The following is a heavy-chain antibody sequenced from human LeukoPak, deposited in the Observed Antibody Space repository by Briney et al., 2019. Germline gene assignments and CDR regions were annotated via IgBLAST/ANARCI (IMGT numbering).Heavy chain of an antibody. CDR2: ISGSGGGT. V-gene: IGHV3-23*01. Sequence: GGSLRLSCAASGFTFSSYAMSWVRQAPGKELEWVSTISGSGGGTYYADSVKGRFTISRDNSKNTLYLQMNSLRAEDTAVYYCAKDRSGGTRKFDYWGQGTLVTVSS. J-gene: IGHJ4*02. CDR3: AKDRSGGTRKFDY. D-gene: IGHD1-7*01. CDR1: GFTFSSYA.